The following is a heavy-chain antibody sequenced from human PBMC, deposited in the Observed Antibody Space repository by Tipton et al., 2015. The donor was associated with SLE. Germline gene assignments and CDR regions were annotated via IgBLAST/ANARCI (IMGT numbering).Heavy chain of an antibody. D-gene: IGHD2-2*01. CDR3: AKKGYCDSTSCYAHYFDY. J-gene: IGHJ4*02. CDR1: GFTFSSYA. CDR2: ISGSGDNT. V-gene: IGHV3-23*01. Sequence: GSLRLSCVASGFTFSSYAMTWVRQAPGKGPEWVSEISGSGDNTYYVDSVKGRFTISRDNSKNTVYLQMNSLRAEDTAIYYCAKKGYCDSTSCYAHYFDYWGQGTLVTVSS.